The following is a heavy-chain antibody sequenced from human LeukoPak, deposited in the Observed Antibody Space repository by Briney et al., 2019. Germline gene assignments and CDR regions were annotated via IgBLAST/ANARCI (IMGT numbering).Heavy chain of an antibody. D-gene: IGHD3-22*01. CDR1: GFTFSSYS. J-gene: IGHJ6*04. Sequence: GGSLRLSCAASGFTFSSYSRNWVRQAPGKGLEWVSSISSSSSYIYYADSVKGRFTISRDNAKNSLYLQMNSLRAEDTAVYYCARVGYDSSGSDVWGKGTTVTVSS. V-gene: IGHV3-21*01. CDR3: ARVGYDSSGSDV. CDR2: ISSSSSYI.